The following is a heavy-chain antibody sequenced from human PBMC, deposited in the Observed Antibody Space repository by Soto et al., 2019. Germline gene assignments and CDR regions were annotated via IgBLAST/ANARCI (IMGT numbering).Heavy chain of an antibody. D-gene: IGHD2-2*01. CDR1: GFTFSSYA. J-gene: IGHJ3*01. CDR3: AKDIFPAATRPRTFDF. Sequence: PGGSLRLSCAASGFTFSSYAMSWVRQAPGKGLEWVSAISGSGGNTYYADSVKGRFTISRDNSKNTLYLQMNSLRAEDTAIYYCAKDIFPAATRPRTFDFWGQGTMVTVSS. CDR2: ISGSGGNT. V-gene: IGHV3-23*01.